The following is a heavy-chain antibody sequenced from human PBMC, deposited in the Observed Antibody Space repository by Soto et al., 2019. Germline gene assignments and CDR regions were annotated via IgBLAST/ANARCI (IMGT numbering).Heavy chain of an antibody. CDR1: GFTFSSYA. CDR2: ISGSGGST. D-gene: IGHD2-15*01. V-gene: IGHV3-23*01. J-gene: IGHJ5*02. CDR3: AKGDTDIVVVVAAYH. Sequence: GGSLRLSCAASGFTFSSYAMSWVRQAPGKGLEWVSAISGSGGSTYYADSVKGRFTISRDSSKNTLYLQMNSLRAEDTAVYYCAKGDTDIVVVVAAYHWGQGTLVTVSS.